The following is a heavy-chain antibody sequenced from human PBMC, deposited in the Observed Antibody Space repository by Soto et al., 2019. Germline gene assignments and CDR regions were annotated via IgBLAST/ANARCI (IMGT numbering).Heavy chain of an antibody. J-gene: IGHJ6*02. V-gene: IGHV3-11*05. CDR1: GVTFSDYY. CDR2: ISSSSSYT. CDR3: ARGGQGTSSSWYVWDYYGMDV. D-gene: IGHD6-13*01. Sequence: PGGSLRLSCAPSGVTFSDYYMSWIRQAPGKGREWVSYISSSSSYTNYADSVKGRFTISRDNAKNTLYLQMNSLRAEDTAVYYSARGGQGTSSSWYVWDYYGMDVWGQGTTVTVSS.